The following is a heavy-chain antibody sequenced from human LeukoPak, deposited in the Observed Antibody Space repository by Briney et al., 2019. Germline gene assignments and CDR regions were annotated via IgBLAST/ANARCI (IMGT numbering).Heavy chain of an antibody. J-gene: IGHJ6*02. V-gene: IGHV3-7*01. CDR2: IKQDGSEK. CDR3: ARFHGGLRYFDWLLYQQDYYYYGMDV. CDR1: GFTFSSYW. D-gene: IGHD3-9*01. Sequence: GGSLRLSCAASGFTFSSYWMSWVRQAPGKGLEWVANIKQDGSEKYYVDSVKGRFTISRDNAKNSLYQQMNSLRAEDTAVYYCARFHGGLRYFDWLLYQQDYYYYGMDVWGQGTTVTVSS.